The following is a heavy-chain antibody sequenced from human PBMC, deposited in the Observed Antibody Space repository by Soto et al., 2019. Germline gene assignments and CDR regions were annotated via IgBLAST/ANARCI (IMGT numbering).Heavy chain of an antibody. D-gene: IGHD3-9*01. CDR3: ATLTTYDILTGVFPC. Sequence: EVQLVESGGGLVQPGGSLRLSCAASGFTVNSNYMSWVRQAPGKGLEWVSVIYSDGSTYYADSVKGRFIISRDNSNNTLYFQMNSLRAEDTAVYYCATLTTYDILTGVFPCWGQGTLVTVSS. CDR2: IYSDGST. J-gene: IGHJ4*02. V-gene: IGHV3-66*01. CDR1: GFTVNSNY.